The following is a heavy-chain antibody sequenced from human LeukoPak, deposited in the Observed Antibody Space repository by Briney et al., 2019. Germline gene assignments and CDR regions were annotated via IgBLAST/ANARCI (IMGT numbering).Heavy chain of an antibody. Sequence: PGGSLRLSCAASGFTFSSHAMSWVRQAPGKGLEWVSAISGSGGSTYYADSVKGRFTISRDNSKNTLYLQMNSLRAEDTAVYYCAKAHRLEMATTDYWGQGTLVTVSS. CDR2: ISGSGGST. V-gene: IGHV3-23*01. CDR3: AKAHRLEMATTDY. D-gene: IGHD5-24*01. J-gene: IGHJ4*02. CDR1: GFTFSSHA.